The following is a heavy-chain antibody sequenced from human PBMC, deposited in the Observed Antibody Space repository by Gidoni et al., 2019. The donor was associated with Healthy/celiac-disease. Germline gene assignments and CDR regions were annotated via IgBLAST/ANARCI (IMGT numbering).Heavy chain of an antibody. V-gene: IGHV3-30*04. Sequence: QVQLVESGGGVFQPGRSLRLSFAASGFTFSSYAMHWVRQAPGKGLEWVAVISYDGSNKYYADSVKGRFTISRDNSKNTLYLQMNSLRAEDTAVYYCARDGGMATFMMGYWGQGTLVTVSS. J-gene: IGHJ4*02. CDR1: GFTFSSYA. CDR2: ISYDGSNK. CDR3: ARDGGMATFMMGY. D-gene: IGHD5-12*01.